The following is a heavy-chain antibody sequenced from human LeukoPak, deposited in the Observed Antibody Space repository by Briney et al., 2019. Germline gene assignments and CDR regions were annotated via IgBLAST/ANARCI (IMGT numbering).Heavy chain of an antibody. D-gene: IGHD3-16*02. CDR1: GGTFSSYA. V-gene: IGHV1-69*04. J-gene: IGHJ4*02. Sequence: GSSVKVSCKASGGTFSSYAISWVRQAPGQGLEWMGRIIPILGIANYAQKFQGRVTITADKSTSTAYMELSSLRSEDTAVYYCAGDVGMITFGGVIVQSPHFDYWGQGTLVTVSS. CDR2: IIPILGIA. CDR3: AGDVGMITFGGVIVQSPHFDY.